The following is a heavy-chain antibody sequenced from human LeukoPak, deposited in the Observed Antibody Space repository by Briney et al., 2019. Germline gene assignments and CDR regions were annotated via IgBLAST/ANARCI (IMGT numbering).Heavy chain of an antibody. CDR1: GGTFSSYA. CDR2: IIPILGIA. V-gene: IGHV1-69*04. CDR3: ARVHYDSSGYNPY. J-gene: IGHJ4*02. D-gene: IGHD3-22*01. Sequence: GASVKVSCKASGGTFSSYAISWVRQAPGQGLEWMGRIIPILGIANYAQKFQGRVTITADKSTSTAYMELSSLRSEDTAVYYCARVHYDSSGYNPYWGQGTLVTVSS.